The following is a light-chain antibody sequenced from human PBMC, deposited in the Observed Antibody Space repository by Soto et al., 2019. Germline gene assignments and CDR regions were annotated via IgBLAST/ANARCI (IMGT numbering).Light chain of an antibody. CDR1: QSISSSY. V-gene: IGKV3-20*01. J-gene: IGKJ4*01. Sequence: EIVLTQSPGTLSLPPGERATLSCRASQSISSSYLAWYQQKPGQAPRVLIYDASSRATGIPDRFSGSGSGTDFTLTISRLAPEDFAVYYCQQYGSSPVTFGGGTKVDNK. CDR2: DAS. CDR3: QQYGSSPVT.